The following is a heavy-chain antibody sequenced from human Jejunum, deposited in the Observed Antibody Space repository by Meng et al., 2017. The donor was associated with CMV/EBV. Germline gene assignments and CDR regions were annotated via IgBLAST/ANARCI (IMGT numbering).Heavy chain of an antibody. CDR2: ISGYNGNT. CDR3: AREVVRGYTYACGY. D-gene: IGHD5-18*01. Sequence: AAGYSFSSYGIAWVRQAPGQGLEWMGWISGYNGNTNYAQKFQGRVTTTTDTSTSTAYMELKSLRSDDTAMYYCAREVVRGYTYACGYWGQGTLVTVSS. V-gene: IGHV1-18*01. CDR1: GYSFSSYG. J-gene: IGHJ4*02.